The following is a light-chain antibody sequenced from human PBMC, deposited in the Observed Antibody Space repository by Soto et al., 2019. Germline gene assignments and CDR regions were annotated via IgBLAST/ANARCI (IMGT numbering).Light chain of an antibody. Sequence: DIQMTQSPSSLSASVGDRVTITCRASHTFSSFLNWYQQKRGKPPTLLIYGAYNVRSGVPSRFTGSGGGAEFSLTISSLQPEDFATYYCQQTYSPPFTFGQGTSLELK. V-gene: IGKV1-39*01. CDR3: QQTYSPPFT. J-gene: IGKJ2*01. CDR2: GAY. CDR1: HTFSSF.